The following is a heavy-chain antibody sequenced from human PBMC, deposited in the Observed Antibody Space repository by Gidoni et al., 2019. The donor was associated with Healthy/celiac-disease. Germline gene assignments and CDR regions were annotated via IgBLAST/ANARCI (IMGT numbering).Heavy chain of an antibody. V-gene: IGHV1-69*08. J-gene: IGHJ6*02. D-gene: IGHD6-13*01. CDR3: ARDRSSSWIGGMDV. CDR2: IIPILGIA. Sequence: QVQLVQSGAEVKKPGSSVKVSCKASGGTFSSYTISWVRQAPGQGLEWMGRIIPILGIANYAQKFQGRVTITADKSTSTAYMELSSLRSEDTAVYYCARDRSSSWIGGMDVWGQGTTVTVSS. CDR1: GGTFSSYT.